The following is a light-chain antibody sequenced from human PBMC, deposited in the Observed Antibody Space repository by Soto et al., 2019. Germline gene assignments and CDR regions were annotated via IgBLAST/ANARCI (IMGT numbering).Light chain of an antibody. CDR3: QQSHSVPFT. CDR2: AAS. CDR1: QTINDY. J-gene: IGKJ3*01. V-gene: IGKV1-39*01. Sequence: DIQMTQSPLSLSASVGDRVTITCRASQTINDYLNWYQQKPGKAPRLLIFAASSLQYGVPSRFSGSGSGTDLTLTVSRLQPADFATYYCQQSHSVPFTFGPGTKVD.